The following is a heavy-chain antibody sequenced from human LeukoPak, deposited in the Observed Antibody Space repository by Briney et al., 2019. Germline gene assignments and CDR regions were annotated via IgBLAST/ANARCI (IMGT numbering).Heavy chain of an antibody. CDR3: ARGVSSGYYYGMDV. D-gene: IGHD6-6*01. CDR1: GGTFSRYA. V-gene: IGHV1-69*04. J-gene: IGHJ6*02. CDR2: IIPNLGIA. Sequence: ASVKVSCKASGGTFSRYAISWVRQAPGQGLEWMGRIIPNLGIANYAQKFQGRVTITADKSTSTAHMELSSLRSEDTAVYYCARGVSSGYYYGMDVWGQGTTVTVSS.